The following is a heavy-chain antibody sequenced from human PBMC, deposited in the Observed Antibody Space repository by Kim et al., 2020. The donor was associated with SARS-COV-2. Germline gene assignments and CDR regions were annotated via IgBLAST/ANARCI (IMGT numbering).Heavy chain of an antibody. CDR3: ARRGKVRGGYAFDI. J-gene: IGHJ3*02. CDR1: GGSISSGGYY. V-gene: IGHV4-31*03. Sequence: SETLSLTCTVSGGSISSGGYYWSWIRQHPGKGLEWIGYIYYSGSTYYNPSLESRVTISVDTSKNQFSLKLSSVTAADTAVYYCARRGKVRGGYAFDIWGQGTIVTVSS. CDR2: IYYSGST. D-gene: IGHD3-10*01.